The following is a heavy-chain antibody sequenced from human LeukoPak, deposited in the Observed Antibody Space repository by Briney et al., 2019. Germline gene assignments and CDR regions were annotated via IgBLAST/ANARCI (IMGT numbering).Heavy chain of an antibody. Sequence: PGGSLRLSCAASGFTFSSYAMSWVRQAPGKGLKWVSIISSSENTTYYADSVKGRFTISRDNSKNTLYLQMNSLRADDTAVYYCAKCPSSLSCYGVRLDVWGQGTTVTVSS. CDR2: ISSSENTT. CDR3: AKCPSSLSCYGVRLDV. CDR1: GFTFSSYA. J-gene: IGHJ6*02. V-gene: IGHV3-23*01. D-gene: IGHD2-2*01.